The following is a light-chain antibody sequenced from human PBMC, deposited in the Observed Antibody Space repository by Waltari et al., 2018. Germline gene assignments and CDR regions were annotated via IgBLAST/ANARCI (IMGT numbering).Light chain of an antibody. CDR1: QSVLYSSTNRNY. Sequence: DIVMTQSPDSLAVSLGERATIDCTSSQSVLYSSTNRNYLAWYQQKPGQPPKLLIYWSSTRESGVPDRFSGSGSGTAFTLTISSLQPEDVATYYCQKYNSAPRTFGQGTKVEIK. CDR2: WSS. J-gene: IGKJ1*01. CDR3: QKYNSAPRT. V-gene: IGKV4-1*01.